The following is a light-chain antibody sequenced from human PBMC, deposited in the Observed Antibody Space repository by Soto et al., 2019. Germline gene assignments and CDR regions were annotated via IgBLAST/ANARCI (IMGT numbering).Light chain of an antibody. J-gene: IGLJ1*01. CDR3: CSYAGSYIYV. Sequence: QPVLTQPRSVSGSPGQSVTISCTGTSSDVGGYNYVSWYQQYPGKVPKLMLYDVSKRPSGVPDRFSGSKSGNAASLTISGLRADDEADYYCCSYAGSYIYVFGSGTKLTVL. CDR2: DVS. CDR1: SSDVGGYNY. V-gene: IGLV2-11*01.